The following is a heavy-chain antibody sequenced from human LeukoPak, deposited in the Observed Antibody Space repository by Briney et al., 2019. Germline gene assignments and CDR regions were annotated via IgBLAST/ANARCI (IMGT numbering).Heavy chain of an antibody. CDR2: ISYDGSNK. CDR1: GFTFSSYA. D-gene: IGHD3-16*01. Sequence: TGGSLRLSCAASGFTFSSYAMHWVRQAPGKGLEWVAVISYDGSNKYYADSVKGRFTISRDNSKNTLYLQMNSLRAEDTAVYYCARERRVMITFGGVKDYWGQGTLVTVSS. V-gene: IGHV3-30-3*01. J-gene: IGHJ4*02. CDR3: ARERRVMITFGGVKDY.